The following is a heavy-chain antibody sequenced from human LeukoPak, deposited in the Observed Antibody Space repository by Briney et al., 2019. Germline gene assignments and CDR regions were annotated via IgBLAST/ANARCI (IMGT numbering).Heavy chain of an antibody. CDR2: VSTGFHA. D-gene: IGHD5-18*01. J-gene: IGHJ4*02. CDR3: VREARGYHYTYFDY. Sequence: RGSLRLSSTASGFTPGSHDMRWVRHIPGQGLEWVAAVSTGFHAFFADSVQGRFTLSREDARNSLYLQMNSLRAGDTAVQYCVREARGYHYTYFDYWGQGTLVTVSS. V-gene: IGHV3-13*01. CDR1: GFTPGSHD.